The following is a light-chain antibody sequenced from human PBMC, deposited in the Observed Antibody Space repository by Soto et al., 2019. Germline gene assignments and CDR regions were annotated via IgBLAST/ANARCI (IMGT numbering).Light chain of an antibody. CDR2: AAS. CDR3: QQYNNWPQT. J-gene: IGKJ1*01. Sequence: DIQMTLSPSSLSASVVDRFTITCLASQSISSYLNWYQQKPGKAPKLLIYAASSLQSGVPARFSGSGSGTEFTLTISSLQSEDFAEYHCQQYNNWPQTFGQGTKVDIK. CDR1: QSISSY. V-gene: IGKV1-39*01.